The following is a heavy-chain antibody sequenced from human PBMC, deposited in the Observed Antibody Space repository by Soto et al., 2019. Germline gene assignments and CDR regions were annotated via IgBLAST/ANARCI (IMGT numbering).Heavy chain of an antibody. D-gene: IGHD6-13*01. CDR3: AKGIAAAATIDYYYGMDV. CDR1: GFIFSSYA. J-gene: IGHJ6*02. Sequence: GGSLRLSCAASGFIFSSYAMSWVRQAPGKGLEWVSAISGSGGSTYYADSVKGRFTISRDNSKNTLYLQMNSLRAEDTAVYYCAKGIAAAATIDYYYGMDVWGQGTTVTVSS. V-gene: IGHV3-23*01. CDR2: ISGSGGST.